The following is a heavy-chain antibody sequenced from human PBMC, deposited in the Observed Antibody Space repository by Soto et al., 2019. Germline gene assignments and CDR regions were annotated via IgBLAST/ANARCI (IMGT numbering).Heavy chain of an antibody. J-gene: IGHJ6*02. D-gene: IGHD5-12*01. V-gene: IGHV3-30*18. CDR1: GFTFSSYG. CDR3: AKDPEAQWLRFRFYYYYGMDV. Sequence: GGSLRLSCAASGFTFSSYGMHWVRQAPGKGLEWVAVISYDGSNKYYADSVKGRFTISRDNSKNTLYLQMNSLRAEDTAVYYCAKDPEAQWLRFRFYYYYGMDVWGQGTTVTVSS. CDR2: ISYDGSNK.